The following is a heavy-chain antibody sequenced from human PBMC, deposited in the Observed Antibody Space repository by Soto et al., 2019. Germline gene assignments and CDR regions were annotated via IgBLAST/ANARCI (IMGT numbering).Heavy chain of an antibody. CDR3: ARASYYYDGSGYHGY. D-gene: IGHD3-22*01. CDR2: IYYSGST. V-gene: IGHV4-59*12. J-gene: IGHJ4*02. Sequence: ETLSLTCTVSGGSISSYYWSWSRQPPGKGLEWIGYIYYSGSTNYNPSLKSRVTISRDNAKNSLYLQMNSLRAEDTAVYYCARASYYYDGSGYHGYWGQGTLVTVSS. CDR1: GGSISSYY.